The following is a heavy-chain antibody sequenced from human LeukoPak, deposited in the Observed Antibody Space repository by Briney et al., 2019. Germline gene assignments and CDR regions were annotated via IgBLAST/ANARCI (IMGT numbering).Heavy chain of an antibody. J-gene: IGHJ5*02. V-gene: IGHV1-2*02. D-gene: IGHD1-26*01. CDR3: ARGDLLLPAAQNWFGP. Sequence: ASVKVSCKASGYTLNGYYMHWVRQAPGQGLEWMGWINPNSGGTNYAQKFQGRRTMTRDPSISTVYIDLSRLRFDDTAVYYCARGDLLLPAAQNWFGPWGQGTLVTVST. CDR1: GYTLNGYY. CDR2: INPNSGGT.